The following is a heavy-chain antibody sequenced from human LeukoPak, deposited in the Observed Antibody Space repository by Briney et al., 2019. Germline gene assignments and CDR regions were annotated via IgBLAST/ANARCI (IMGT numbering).Heavy chain of an antibody. Sequence: GGSLRLSCAASGFTFDDYGMSWVRQAPGKGLEWVSGINWNGDSTGYADSVKGRFTISRDNAKNSLYLQMNSLRAEDTAFYYCAREITGYSRSSYFDYWGQGTLVTVSS. J-gene: IGHJ4*02. CDR2: INWNGDST. CDR1: GFTFDDYG. D-gene: IGHD6-6*01. CDR3: AREITGYSRSSYFDY. V-gene: IGHV3-20*04.